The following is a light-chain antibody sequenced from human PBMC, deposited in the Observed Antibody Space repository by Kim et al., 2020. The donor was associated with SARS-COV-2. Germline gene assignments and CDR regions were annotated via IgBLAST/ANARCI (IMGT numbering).Light chain of an antibody. Sequence: NFMLTQPHYVSESPGKTVTISCTGSSGSIAGNYVQWYQQRPGSAPTTVIYQNNQRPSGVPDRFSGSIDTSSISASLTISGLKTEDEADYYCQSYDGSNWVFGGGTQLTVL. V-gene: IGLV6-57*02. J-gene: IGLJ3*02. CDR1: SGSIAGNY. CDR3: QSYDGSNWV. CDR2: QNN.